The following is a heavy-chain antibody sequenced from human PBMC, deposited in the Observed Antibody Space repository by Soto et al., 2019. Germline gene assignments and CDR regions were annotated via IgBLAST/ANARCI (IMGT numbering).Heavy chain of an antibody. CDR3: AREMSYYFDS. CDR2: IYPSGAT. Sequence: QVQLQESGSGLVKPSQTLVLTCTVSGDSISRDGSSWSWLRQPPGKGLVWIGHIYPSGATYYNPSLKSRVTTSVDKYKNQFSLSLASVTAADTAVYYCAREMSYYFDSWGHGTLVTVSS. V-gene: IGHV4-30-2*01. CDR1: GDSISRDGSS. J-gene: IGHJ4*01.